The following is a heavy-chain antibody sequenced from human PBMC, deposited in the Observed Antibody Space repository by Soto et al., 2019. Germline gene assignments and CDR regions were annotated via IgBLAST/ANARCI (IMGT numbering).Heavy chain of an antibody. CDR3: TTDKTTLYSNYGYYYGMDV. J-gene: IGHJ6*02. CDR1: GFTFSNAW. D-gene: IGHD4-4*01. CDR2: IKSKTDGGTT. V-gene: IGHV3-15*07. Sequence: GGSLRLSCAASGFTFSNAWMNWVRQAPGKGLEWVGRIKSKTDGGTTDYAAPVKGRFTISRDDSKNTLYLQMNSLKTEDTAVYYCTTDKTTLYSNYGYYYGMDVWGQGTTVTVSS.